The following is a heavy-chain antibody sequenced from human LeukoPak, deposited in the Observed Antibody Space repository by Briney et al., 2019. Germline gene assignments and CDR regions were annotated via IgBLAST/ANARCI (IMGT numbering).Heavy chain of an antibody. Sequence: SETLSLTCAVYGGSFSGYYWSWIRQPPGKGLEWIGEINHSGGTNYNPSLKSRVTISVDTSKNQFSLKLSSVTAADTAVYYCARGGRGGITMVRGTRRLDYWGQGTLVTVSS. CDR3: ARGGRGGITMVRGTRRLDY. CDR2: INHSGGT. D-gene: IGHD3-10*01. CDR1: GGSFSGYY. J-gene: IGHJ4*02. V-gene: IGHV4-34*01.